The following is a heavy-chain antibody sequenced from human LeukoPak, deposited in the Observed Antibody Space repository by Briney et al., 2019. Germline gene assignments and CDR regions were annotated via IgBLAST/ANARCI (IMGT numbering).Heavy chain of an antibody. Sequence: ASVKVSCKASGYTLTDHHLIWVRQAPGQGLEWMGWIRPNSGGIKYAQESQGRVTMTRDTSISTAYMELTRLTSDDTAIYYCARDPVDGYSHYDFWGQGTLVTVSS. CDR1: GYTLTDHH. D-gene: IGHD5-24*01. V-gene: IGHV1-2*02. CDR2: IRPNSGGI. CDR3: ARDPVDGYSHYDF. J-gene: IGHJ4*02.